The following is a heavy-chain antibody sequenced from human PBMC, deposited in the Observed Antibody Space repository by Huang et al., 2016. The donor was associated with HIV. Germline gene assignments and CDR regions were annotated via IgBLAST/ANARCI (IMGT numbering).Heavy chain of an antibody. CDR3: ARQGLWLPPTDPFDY. J-gene: IGHJ4*02. CDR1: GYNFDSFW. D-gene: IGHD3-10*01. Sequence: EVHLVQSGAEVKEPGESLKISCQASGYNFDSFWIGWVRQMPGKGLEWMGCIYPGDSDTRDDPSCQGQVTISADQSINTAYLQWSSLKASDTAIYFCARQGLWLPPTDPFDYWGQGTPVTVSA. CDR2: IYPGDSDT. V-gene: IGHV5-51*01.